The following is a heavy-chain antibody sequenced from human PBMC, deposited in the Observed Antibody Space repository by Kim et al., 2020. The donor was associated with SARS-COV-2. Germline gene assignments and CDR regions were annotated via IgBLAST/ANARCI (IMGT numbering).Heavy chain of an antibody. CDR1: GFTFSSYG. J-gene: IGHJ6*02. CDR3: AKDSNPPIIAAAGKNPYGMDV. CDR2: IWYDGSNK. V-gene: IGHV3-33*06. D-gene: IGHD6-13*01. Sequence: GGSLRLSCAASGFTFSSYGMHWVRQAPGKGLEWVAVIWYDGSNKYYADSVKGRFTISRDNSKNTLYLQMNSLRAEDTAVYYCAKDSNPPIIAAAGKNPYGMDVWGQGTTVTVSS.